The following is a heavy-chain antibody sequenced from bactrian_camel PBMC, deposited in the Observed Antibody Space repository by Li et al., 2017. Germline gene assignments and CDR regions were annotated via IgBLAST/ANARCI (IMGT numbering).Heavy chain of an antibody. J-gene: IGHJ4*01. CDR3: SNSQLCTDNYCQP. CDR1: GYSDSTYC. D-gene: IGHD3*01. CDR2: IDSNGNT. V-gene: IGHV3S53*01. Sequence: QVQLVESGGGSVQAGGSLRLSCTGPGYSDSTYCMAWFRQAPGKERGGVVSIDSNGNTIYADSVKGRFTASKDSAKNTLYLQLNSLKTADTAMYYCSNSQLCTDNYCQPRGQGTQVTVS.